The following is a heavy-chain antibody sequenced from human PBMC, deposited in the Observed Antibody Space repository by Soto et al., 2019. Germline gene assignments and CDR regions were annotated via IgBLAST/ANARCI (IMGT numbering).Heavy chain of an antibody. CDR2: ISAYNGHT. V-gene: IGHV1-18*01. J-gene: IGHJ4*02. Sequence: QVQLVQSGVEVKKPGASVKVSCKAMGYIFTNYGLSWVRQAPGEGPEWLGWISAYNGHTKYAPKVQDRVTLTTDTPAPTAYLELGSLASADAAVYYCARGDGGNFAHWGQGTLVLVSS. CDR1: GYIFTNYG. D-gene: IGHD3-16*01. CDR3: ARGDGGNFAH.